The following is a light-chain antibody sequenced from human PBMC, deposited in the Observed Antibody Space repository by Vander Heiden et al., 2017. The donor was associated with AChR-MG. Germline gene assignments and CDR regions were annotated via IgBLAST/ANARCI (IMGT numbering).Light chain of an antibody. CDR1: QSVSSSW. J-gene: IGKJ1*01. CDR2: GTS. CDR3: QQDCRPQT. Sequence: EIVLTQSPGTLSLSPGETVTLSCRASQSVSSSWLAWYQQKPGQVPRLLIYGTSNRATGVPERFSGSGSGTDFSLTISRLEPEDIATYFWQQDCRPQTFGQGTQVEIK. V-gene: IGKV3-20*01.